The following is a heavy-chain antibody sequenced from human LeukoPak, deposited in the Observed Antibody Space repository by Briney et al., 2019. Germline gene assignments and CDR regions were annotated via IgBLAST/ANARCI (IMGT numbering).Heavy chain of an antibody. D-gene: IGHD4/OR15-4a*01. CDR1: VYTFTSKG. CDR2: ISTNNGDT. J-gene: IGHJ4*02. V-gene: IGHV1-18*01. CDR3: ARADDYNPLVH. Sequence: EASVKVSCKASVYTFTSKGISWVRQAPGQGLEWMGWISTNNGDTKSGKEFQGRVIMTTNTSTSTTYMEVRSLRSDDTAVYYCARADDYNPLVHLGQGTLVTVSS.